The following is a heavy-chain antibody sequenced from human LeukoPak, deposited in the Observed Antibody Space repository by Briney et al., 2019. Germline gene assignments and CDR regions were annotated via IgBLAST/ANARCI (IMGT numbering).Heavy chain of an antibody. CDR3: ARGLITMVRGVIAESDY. CDR2: INPNSGGT. V-gene: IGHV1-2*02. Sequence: ASVKVSCKASGYTFTGYYMHWVRQAPGQGLEWMGWINPNSGGTNYAQKFQGRVTMTRDTSISTAYMELSRLRSDDTAVYYCARGLITMVRGVIAESDYRGQGTLVTVSS. CDR1: GYTFTGYY. D-gene: IGHD3-10*01. J-gene: IGHJ4*02.